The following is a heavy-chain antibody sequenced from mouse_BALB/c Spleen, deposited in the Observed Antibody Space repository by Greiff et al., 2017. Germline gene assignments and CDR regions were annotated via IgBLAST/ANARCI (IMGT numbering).Heavy chain of an antibody. V-gene: IGHV1S81*02. CDR3: ASQYGNYGSYAMDY. CDR1: GYTFTSYW. J-gene: IGHJ4*01. Sequence: QVQLQQPGAELVKPGASVKLSCKASGYTFTSYWMHWVKQRPGQGLVWIGEINPSNGRTNYNEKFKSKATLTVDKSSSTAYMQLSSLTSEDSAVYYCASQYGNYGSYAMDYWGQGTSVTVSS. D-gene: IGHD2-10*02. CDR2: INPSNGRT.